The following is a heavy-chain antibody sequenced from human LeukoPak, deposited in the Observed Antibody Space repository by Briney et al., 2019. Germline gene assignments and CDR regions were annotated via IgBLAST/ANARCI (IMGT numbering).Heavy chain of an antibody. CDR2: ISYDGSNK. V-gene: IGHV3-30-3*01. CDR1: GFTFSSYA. CDR3: ARLNYDFWSGVWEGYYMDV. Sequence: PGRSLRLSCAASGFTFSSYAMHWVRQAPGKGLEWVAVISYDGSNKYYADSVKGRFTISRDNSKNTLYLQMNSLRAEDTAVYYCARLNYDFWSGVWEGYYMDVWGKGTTVTVSS. D-gene: IGHD3-3*01. J-gene: IGHJ6*03.